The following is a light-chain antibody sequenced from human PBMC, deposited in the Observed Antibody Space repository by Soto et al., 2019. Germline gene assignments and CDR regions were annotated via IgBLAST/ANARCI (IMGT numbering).Light chain of an antibody. Sequence: QSALTQSPSASRSPGQSVTISCTGTSSDIGGYNSVSWYQQHPGKAPKVMIYDVSKRPSGVPDRFSGSKSGNTASLTVSALQAEDEADYYCSSYTDRNNLVFGTGTKAPS. CDR1: SSDIGGYNS. V-gene: IGLV2-8*01. CDR3: SSYTDRNNLV. CDR2: DVS. J-gene: IGLJ1*01.